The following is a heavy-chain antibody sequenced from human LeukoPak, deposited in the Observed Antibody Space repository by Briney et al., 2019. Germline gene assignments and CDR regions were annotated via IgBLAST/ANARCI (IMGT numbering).Heavy chain of an antibody. Sequence: GGSLRLSCAASGFTFSSYNMNWVRQAPGKGLEWVSYINSASSSIYYADSVKGRFTISRDNSKNTLYLQMDDLRAEDSAVYYCATHILFWSGLFDSWGQGALVSVSS. CDR1: GFTFSSYN. CDR3: ATHILFWSGLFDS. CDR2: INSASSSI. V-gene: IGHV3-48*04. J-gene: IGHJ4*02. D-gene: IGHD3-3*01.